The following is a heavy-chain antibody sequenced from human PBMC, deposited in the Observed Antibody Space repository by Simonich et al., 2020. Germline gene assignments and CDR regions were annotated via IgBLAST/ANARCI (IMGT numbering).Heavy chain of an antibody. CDR2: ISMSSSYI. CDR1: GFTFSSYS. Sequence: EVQLVESGGGLVKPGGSLRLSCAASGFTFSSYSMNWVRQGPGMGLEWVSSISMSSSYIYYAASVNGRFTISRYKATNSLYLQMNSLRAEDTAVYYCARWIAVAGTGAYGMDVWGQGTTVTVSS. D-gene: IGHD6-19*01. CDR3: ARWIAVAGTGAYGMDV. V-gene: IGHV3-21*01. J-gene: IGHJ6*02.